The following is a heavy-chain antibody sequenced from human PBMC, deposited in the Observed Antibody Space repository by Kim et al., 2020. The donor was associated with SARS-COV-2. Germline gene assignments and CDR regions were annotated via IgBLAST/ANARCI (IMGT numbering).Heavy chain of an antibody. D-gene: IGHD5-12*01. CDR3: ALNRKMATIIDAFDI. V-gene: IGHV3-30*03. J-gene: IGHJ3*02. Sequence: GGSLRLSCAASGFTFSSYGMHWVRQAPGKGLEWVAVISYDGSNKYYADSVKGRFTISRDNSKNTLYLQMNSLRAEDTAVYYCALNRKMATIIDAFDIWGQGTMVTVSS. CDR2: ISYDGSNK. CDR1: GFTFSSYG.